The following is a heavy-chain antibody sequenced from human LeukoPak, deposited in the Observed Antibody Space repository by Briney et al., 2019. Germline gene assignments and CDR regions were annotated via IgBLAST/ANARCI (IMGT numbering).Heavy chain of an antibody. CDR3: ARDRTVGAFDY. J-gene: IGHJ4*02. V-gene: IGHV3-11*01. CDR1: GFTLSDYY. CDR2: ISSSGSTI. D-gene: IGHD4-11*01. Sequence: GGSLRLSCAASGFTLSDYYMSWIRQAPGKGLEWVSYISSSGSTIYYADSVKGRFTISRDNAKNSLYLQMNSLRAEDTAVYYCARDRTVGAFDYWGQGTLVTVSS.